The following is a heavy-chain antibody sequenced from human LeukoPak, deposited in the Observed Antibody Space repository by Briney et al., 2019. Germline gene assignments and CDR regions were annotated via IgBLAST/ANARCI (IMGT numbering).Heavy chain of an antibody. CDR2: IWNDGSNK. J-gene: IGHJ2*01. CDR1: GFTFSSYG. CDR3: ARGSKVVTTIPRPGWYFDL. V-gene: IGHV3-33*01. Sequence: PGRSLRLSCAASGFTFSSYGMHWVRQAPGKGLEWVAVIWNDGSNKYYADSVKGRFTISRDNSKNTLYLQMNSLRAADTAVYYCARGSKVVTTIPRPGWYFDLWGRGTLVTVSS. D-gene: IGHD2-21*02.